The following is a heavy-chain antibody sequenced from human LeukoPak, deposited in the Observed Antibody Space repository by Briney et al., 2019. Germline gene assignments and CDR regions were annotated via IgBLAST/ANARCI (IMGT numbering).Heavy chain of an antibody. D-gene: IGHD5-12*01. Sequence: TPSETLSLTCAVYGGSFSGYYWSGIRQPPGKGLEGIGEINHSGSTNYNPALKSRVTISVATSKNPFSLKLSSVTAADTAVYYCARVVDIVATIGLDWFDPWGQGTLVTVSS. CDR3: ARVVDIVATIGLDWFDP. J-gene: IGHJ5*02. CDR1: GGSFSGYY. V-gene: IGHV4-34*01. CDR2: INHSGST.